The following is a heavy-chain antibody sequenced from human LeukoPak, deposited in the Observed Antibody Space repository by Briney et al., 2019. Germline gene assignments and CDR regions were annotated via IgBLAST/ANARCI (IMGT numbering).Heavy chain of an antibody. CDR2: ISSSGITT. J-gene: IGHJ4*02. CDR1: RFTFSDYY. D-gene: IGHD6-13*01. Sequence: GGSLRLSCAASRFTFSDYYMNWIRQAPGKGLEWVSYISSSGITTYYADSVKGRFTISRDNAKNSLYLQMNSLRAEDTAVYYCARRIAAAGTPIDYWGQGTLVTVSS. V-gene: IGHV3-11*01. CDR3: ARRIAAAGTPIDY.